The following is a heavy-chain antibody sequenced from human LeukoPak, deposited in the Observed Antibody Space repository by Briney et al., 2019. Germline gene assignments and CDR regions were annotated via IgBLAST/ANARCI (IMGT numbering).Heavy chain of an antibody. D-gene: IGHD3-22*01. CDR1: GFTFSSYW. CDR3: ARDLDSSGYSYGMDV. V-gene: IGHV3-7*01. Sequence: GGSLRLSCAASGFTFSSYWMSWVRQAPGKGLEWVANIKQDGSEKYYVDSVKGRFTISRGNAKNSLYLQMNSLRAEDTAVYYCARDLDSSGYSYGMDVWGQGTTVTVSS. J-gene: IGHJ6*02. CDR2: IKQDGSEK.